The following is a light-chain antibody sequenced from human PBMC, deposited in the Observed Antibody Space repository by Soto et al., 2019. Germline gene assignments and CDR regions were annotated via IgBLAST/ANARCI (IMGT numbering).Light chain of an antibody. CDR3: QHYNSYSEA. Sequence: DTVMTQSPDSLAVSLGERATINCKSSQSVLFTSSNKNFLTWYQQKPGQPPKLLIYKASTLKSGVPSRFSGSGSGTEFTLTISSLQPDDFATYYCQHYNSYSEAFGQGTKVELK. CDR1: QSVLFTSSNKNF. J-gene: IGKJ1*01. V-gene: IGKV4-1*01. CDR2: KAS.